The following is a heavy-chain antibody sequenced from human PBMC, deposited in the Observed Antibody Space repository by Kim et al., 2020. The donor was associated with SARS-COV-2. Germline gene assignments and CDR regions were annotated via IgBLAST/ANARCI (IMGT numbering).Heavy chain of an antibody. D-gene: IGHD3-10*01. V-gene: IGHV1-2*06. CDR3: ARVLYYGSSGYYYYGMDV. CDR2: INPNSGGT. J-gene: IGHJ6*02. Sequence: ASVKVSCKASGYTFTGYYMHWVRQAPGQGLEWMGRINPNSGGTNYAQKFQGRVTMTRDTSISTSYMELSRLRSDDTAVYYCARVLYYGSSGYYYYGMDVWGQGTTVTVSS. CDR1: GYTFTGYY.